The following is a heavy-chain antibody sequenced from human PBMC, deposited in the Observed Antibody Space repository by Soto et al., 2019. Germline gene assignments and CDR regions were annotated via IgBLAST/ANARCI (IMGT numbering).Heavy chain of an antibody. Sequence: PGGSLRLSCAASGFTFSSYAMHWVRQAPWKGLEYVSAISSNGGSTYYANSVKGRFTISRDNSKNTLYLQMGSLRAEDMAVYYCARDLLYSSSNEESYDAFDIWGQGTMVTVSS. D-gene: IGHD6-6*01. V-gene: IGHV3-64*01. J-gene: IGHJ3*02. CDR1: GFTFSSYA. CDR3: ARDLLYSSSNEESYDAFDI. CDR2: ISSNGGST.